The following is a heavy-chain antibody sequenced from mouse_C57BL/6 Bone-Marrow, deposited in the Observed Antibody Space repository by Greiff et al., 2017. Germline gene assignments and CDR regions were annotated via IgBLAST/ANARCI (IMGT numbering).Heavy chain of an antibody. Sequence: EVKLVESGGGLVQPKGSLKLSCAASGFSFNTYAMNWVRQAPGKGLEWVARIRSKSNNYATYYADSVKDRFTISRDDSESMLYLQMNNLKTEDTAMYYCVSGPMDDYEIYFDYWGQGTTLTVSS. CDR1: GFSFNTYA. D-gene: IGHD2-4*01. J-gene: IGHJ2*01. CDR2: IRSKSNNYAT. V-gene: IGHV10-1*01. CDR3: VSGPMDDYEIYFDY.